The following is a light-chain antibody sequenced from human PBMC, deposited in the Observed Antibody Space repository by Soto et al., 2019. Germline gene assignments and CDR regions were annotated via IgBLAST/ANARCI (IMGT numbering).Light chain of an antibody. J-gene: IGLJ2*01. CDR2: GTT. V-gene: IGLV1-40*01. Sequence: QSVLTQPPSVSGAPGQRVTISCTGSSSNIGAGYDVHWYQQLPGTAPKLVIYGTTNRPSGVPDRFSGSKSGTSASLAITGLQAEDEADYYCQSYDSSTVVFGGGTKLTVL. CDR3: QSYDSSTVV. CDR1: SSNIGAGYD.